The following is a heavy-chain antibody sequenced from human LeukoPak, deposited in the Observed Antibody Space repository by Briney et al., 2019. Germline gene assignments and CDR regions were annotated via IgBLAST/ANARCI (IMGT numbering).Heavy chain of an antibody. CDR1: GFTFSGSP. CDR3: AKDLARPPIVMYGNFDY. D-gene: IGHD2/OR15-2a*01. V-gene: IGHV3-73*01. Sequence: GGSLRLSCAASGFTFSGSPMHWVRQASGKGLEWVGRFKTKANDYATTYAASVKGRFTISRDDSKNTAYLQMNSLKTEDTAVYYCAKDLARPPIVMYGNFDYWGQGTLVTVSS. J-gene: IGHJ4*02. CDR2: FKTKANDYAT.